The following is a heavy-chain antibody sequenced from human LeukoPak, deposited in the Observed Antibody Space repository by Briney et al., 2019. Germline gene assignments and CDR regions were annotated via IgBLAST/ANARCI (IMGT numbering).Heavy chain of an antibody. D-gene: IGHD3-3*01. V-gene: IGHV4-59*01. CDR2: IYYSGST. CDR1: GGSISSYY. CDR3: ARRSYDFWGGYSDY. J-gene: IGHJ4*02. Sequence: SETLSLTCTVSGGSISSYYWSWIRQPPGKGLEWIGYIYYSGSTNYNPSLKSRVTISVDTSKNQFSLKLSSVTAADTAVYYCARRSYDFWGGYSDYWGQGTLVTVSS.